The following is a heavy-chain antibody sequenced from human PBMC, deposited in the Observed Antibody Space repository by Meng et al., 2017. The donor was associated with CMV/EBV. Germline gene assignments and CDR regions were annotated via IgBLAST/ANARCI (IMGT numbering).Heavy chain of an antibody. CDR1: GFTFSSYA. CDR2: ISSSGSTI. J-gene: IGHJ4*02. Sequence: GGSLRLSCAASGFTFSSYAMSWVRQAPGKGLEWVSYISSSGSTIYYADSVKGRFTISRDNAKNSLYLQMNSLRAEDTAVYYCARGRYYDSSGYYDYWGQGTLVTVSS. CDR3: ARGRYYDSSGYYDY. D-gene: IGHD3-22*01. V-gene: IGHV3-48*03.